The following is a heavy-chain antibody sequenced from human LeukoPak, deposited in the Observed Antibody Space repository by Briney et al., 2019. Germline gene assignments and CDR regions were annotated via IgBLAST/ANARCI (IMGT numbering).Heavy chain of an antibody. V-gene: IGHV5-51*01. D-gene: IGHD2-15*01. CDR3: ARRRVTALGSDFDY. Sequence: GESLKISCQGSGYSFTTYWIGWVRQMPGKGLEWMGIVYPGDSDIRYSPSFQGQVTISADNSISTAYLLWGNLKASDTAMYYCARRRVTALGSDFDYWGQGTLVTVSS. CDR2: VYPGDSDI. J-gene: IGHJ4*02. CDR1: GYSFTTYW.